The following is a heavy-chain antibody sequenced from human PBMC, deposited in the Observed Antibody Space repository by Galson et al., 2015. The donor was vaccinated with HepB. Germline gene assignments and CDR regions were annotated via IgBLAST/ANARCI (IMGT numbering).Heavy chain of an antibody. V-gene: IGHV4-30-2*01. Sequence: LTCAVSGGSISSGGYSWSWIRQPPGKGLEWIGYIYHSGSTYYNPSLKSRVTISVDRSKNQFSLKLSSVTAADTAVYYCAREGENWFDPWGQGTLVTVSS. D-gene: IGHD1-26*01. CDR3: AREGENWFDP. CDR2: IYHSGST. J-gene: IGHJ5*02. CDR1: GGSISSGGYS.